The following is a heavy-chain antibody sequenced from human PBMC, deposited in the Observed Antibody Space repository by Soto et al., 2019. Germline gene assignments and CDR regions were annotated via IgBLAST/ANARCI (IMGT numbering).Heavy chain of an antibody. CDR3: AKGGVAARPDRPPSYYFDY. CDR2: ISGSGGST. J-gene: IGHJ4*02. Sequence: GGSLRLSCAASGFTFSSYAMSWVRQAPGKGLEWVSAISGSGGSTYYADSVKGRFTISRDNSKNTLYLQMNSLRAEDTAVYYCAKGGVAARPDRPPSYYFDYWGQGTLVTVSS. V-gene: IGHV3-23*01. D-gene: IGHD6-6*01. CDR1: GFTFSSYA.